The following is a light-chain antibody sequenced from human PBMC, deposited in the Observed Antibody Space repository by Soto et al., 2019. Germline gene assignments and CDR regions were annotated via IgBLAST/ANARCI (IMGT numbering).Light chain of an antibody. J-gene: IGKJ5*01. CDR1: QSVGRSY. CDR3: QQYDGSPTT. V-gene: IGKV3-20*01. CDR2: SVS. Sequence: DIVLTQSPGTLSLSPGERATLSCRASQSVGRSYLAWYQQKPGQAPRLLISSVSKRATGIPDRFSGGGSGTDFTLTISRVEPEDFALYICQQYDGSPTTFGQGTRLESK.